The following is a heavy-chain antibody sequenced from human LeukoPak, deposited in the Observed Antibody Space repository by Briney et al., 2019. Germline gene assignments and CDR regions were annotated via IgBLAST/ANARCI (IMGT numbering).Heavy chain of an antibody. CDR1: GYTFTGYH. CDR3: ARAIPAAANWFNP. V-gene: IGHV1-2*06. J-gene: IGHJ5*02. Sequence: ASVKVSCKASGYTFTGYHMHWVRQAPGQGLEWMGRINPNSGATNYAQKFQDRVTMTRDTSISTAYMELNTLRSDDTAVYYCARAIPAAANWFNPWGQGILVTVSS. CDR2: INPNSGAT. D-gene: IGHD6-13*01.